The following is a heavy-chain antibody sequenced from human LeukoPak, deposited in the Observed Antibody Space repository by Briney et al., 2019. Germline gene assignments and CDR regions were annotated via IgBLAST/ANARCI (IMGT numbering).Heavy chain of an antibody. D-gene: IGHD1-26*01. Sequence: GGSLRLSCAASGFTFSSYGMHWVRQAPGKGLEWVALISYDESNTYYADSVKGRFTISRDNSNNTLYLQMNSLRADDTAIYYCARRRIVGSTDDAFDIWGQGTMVTLSS. CDR3: ARRRIVGSTDDAFDI. CDR1: GFTFSSYG. CDR2: ISYDESNT. V-gene: IGHV3-30*03. J-gene: IGHJ3*02.